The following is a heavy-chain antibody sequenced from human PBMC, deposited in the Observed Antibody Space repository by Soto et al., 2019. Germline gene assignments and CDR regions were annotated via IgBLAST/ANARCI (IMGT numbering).Heavy chain of an antibody. CDR3: ATGRVYYGSDY. V-gene: IGHV4-59*01. J-gene: IGHJ4*02. CDR1: GGSITNYY. CDR2: IYYSASTNYIGTT. Sequence: QVQLQESGPGLVKPSETLSLTCTVSGGSITNYYWSWIRQSPGEGLEWIGYIYYSASTNYIGTTNYNPSLKSRLSISLDTSKNQFSLKLSSVTASDTAVYFCATGRVYYGSDYWGQGTLATVSS. D-gene: IGHD3-10*01.